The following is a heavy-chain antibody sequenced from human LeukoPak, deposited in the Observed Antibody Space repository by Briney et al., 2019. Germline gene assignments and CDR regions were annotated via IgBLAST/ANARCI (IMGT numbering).Heavy chain of an antibody. CDR2: IWSDGTNQ. V-gene: IGHV3-33*06. CDR3: AKDAQRGFDYSNSLEY. D-gene: IGHD4-11*01. Sequence: GGSLRISFVASQFRVPFSHYCMHWVRQAPGRGLEWGAIIWSDGTNQYYADSVRGRFTISRDNSQNTVYLQMNSLRVEDTAVYFCAKDAQRGFDYSNSLEYWGQGTLVTVSS. J-gene: IGHJ4*02. CDR1: QFRVPFSHYC.